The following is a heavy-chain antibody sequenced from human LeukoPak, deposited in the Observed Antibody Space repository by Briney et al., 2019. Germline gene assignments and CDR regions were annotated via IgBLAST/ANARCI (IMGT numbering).Heavy chain of an antibody. CDR3: ARVRCSTTSCCWYYGLDV. CDR1: GGSVSSYY. J-gene: IGHJ6*02. Sequence: SETLSLTCTVSGGSVSSYYWSWIRQPAGKGLEWIGRIYTGGSTNYNPSLKSRVTMSVDKPKNQFSLNLSSVTAADTAVYYCARVRCSTTSCCWYYGLDVWGQGTTVTVSS. CDR2: IYTGGST. V-gene: IGHV4-4*07. D-gene: IGHD2-2*01.